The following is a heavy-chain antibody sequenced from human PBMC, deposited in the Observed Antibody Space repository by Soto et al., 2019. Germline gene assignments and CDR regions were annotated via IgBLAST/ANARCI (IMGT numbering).Heavy chain of an antibody. CDR3: ARVPGLELLDF. CDR1: GYTFTGYY. CDR2: INPISGGT. V-gene: IGHV1-2*02. J-gene: IGHJ4*02. D-gene: IGHD1-7*01. Sequence: ASVKVSCKASGYTFTGYYIHWVRQAPGQGLEWVGWINPISGGTNYAQKFQGRVTMTRDTSISTAYMELRRLRSDDTAVCYCARVPGLELLDFWGQGTLVTSP.